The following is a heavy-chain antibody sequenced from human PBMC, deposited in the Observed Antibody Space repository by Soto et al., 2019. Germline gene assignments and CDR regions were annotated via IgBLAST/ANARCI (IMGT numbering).Heavy chain of an antibody. Sequence: PVGSLRLSCAASGFTFSDYYMSWIRQAPGKGLEWVSYISSSGSTIYYADSVKGRFTISRDNAKNSLYLQMNSLRAEDTAVYYCARDAITMVYYGMDVWGQGTTVTVSS. V-gene: IGHV3-11*01. CDR1: GFTFSDYY. J-gene: IGHJ6*02. CDR2: ISSSGSTI. D-gene: IGHD3-10*01. CDR3: ARDAITMVYYGMDV.